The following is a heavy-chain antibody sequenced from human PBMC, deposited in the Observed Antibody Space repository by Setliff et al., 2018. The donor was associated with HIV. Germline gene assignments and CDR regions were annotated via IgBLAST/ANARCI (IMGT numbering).Heavy chain of an antibody. D-gene: IGHD3-10*01. CDR2: IYYSGST. CDR1: GASIGSSTYY. V-gene: IGHV4-39*02. Sequence: SETLSLTCTVSGASIGSSTYYWGCIRQPPGKGLEWIGSIYYSGSTYYRPSLKSRVTISRDTSKNHFPLKLSSVTAADTAIYYCARPPAEGSGSYAALKRYFDLWGRGSLVTVSS. J-gene: IGHJ2*01. CDR3: ARPPAEGSGSYAALKRYFDL.